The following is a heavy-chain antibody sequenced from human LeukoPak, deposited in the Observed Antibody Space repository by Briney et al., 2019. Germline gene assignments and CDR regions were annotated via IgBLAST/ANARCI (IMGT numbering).Heavy chain of an antibody. V-gene: IGHV4-34*01. CDR1: GGSFSGYY. D-gene: IGHD1-20*01. CDR2: INHSGST. CDR3: AGGRGLEYNWNRQEMNWFDP. Sequence: SETLSLTCAVYGGSFSGYYWRWIRQPPGKGLEWIGEINHSGSTNYNPSLKSRVTISVDTSKNQFSLKLSSVTAADTAVYYCAGGRGLEYNWNRQEMNWFDPWGQGTLVTVSS. J-gene: IGHJ5*02.